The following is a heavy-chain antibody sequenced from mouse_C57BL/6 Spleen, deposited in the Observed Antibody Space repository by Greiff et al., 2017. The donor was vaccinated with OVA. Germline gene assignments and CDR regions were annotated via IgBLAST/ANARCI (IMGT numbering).Heavy chain of an antibody. D-gene: IGHD2-12*01. CDR3: ARMRLDDGAWFAY. J-gene: IGHJ3*01. Sequence: VKLQQSGAELARPGASVKLSCKASGYTFTSYGISWVKQRTGQGLEWIGEIYPRSGNTYYNEKFKGKATLTADKSSRTAYMELRSLTSEDSAVYFCARMRLDDGAWFAYWGQGTLVTVSA. CDR2: IYPRSGNT. CDR1: GYTFTSYG. V-gene: IGHV1-81*01.